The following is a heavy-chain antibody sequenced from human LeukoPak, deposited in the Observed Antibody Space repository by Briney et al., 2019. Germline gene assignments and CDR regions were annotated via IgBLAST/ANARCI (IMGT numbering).Heavy chain of an antibody. Sequence: GGSLRLSCVASGFTFSSYSMNWVRQAPGKGLEWVGRIREKVNSYTTVYAASVKGRFTISRDDSTNSVFLQMNSLKTEDTAVYYCAKAFCSEKQCTLDSWGQGTLVSVSS. J-gene: IGHJ4*02. V-gene: IGHV3-72*01. CDR1: GFTFSSYS. D-gene: IGHD3-3*01. CDR2: IREKVNSYTT. CDR3: AKAFCSEKQCTLDS.